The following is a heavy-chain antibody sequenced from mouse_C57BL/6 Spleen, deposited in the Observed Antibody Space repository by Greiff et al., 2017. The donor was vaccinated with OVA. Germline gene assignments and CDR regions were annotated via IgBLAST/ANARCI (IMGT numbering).Heavy chain of an antibody. CDR3: ARVDSSGYVGY. Sequence: VQLQQPGAELVMPGASVKLSCKASGYTFTSYWMHWVKQRPGQGLEWIGEIDPSDSYTNYNQKFKGKSTLTVDKSSSTAYMQLSSLTSEDSAVCYCARVDSSGYVGYWGQGTTLTVSS. CDR2: IDPSDSYT. V-gene: IGHV1-69*01. CDR1: GYTFTSYW. D-gene: IGHD3-2*02. J-gene: IGHJ2*01.